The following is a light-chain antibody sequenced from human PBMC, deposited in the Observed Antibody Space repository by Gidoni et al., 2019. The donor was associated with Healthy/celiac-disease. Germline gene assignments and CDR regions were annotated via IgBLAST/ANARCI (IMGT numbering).Light chain of an antibody. CDR2: DVS. Sequence: QSALTQPAPVSGSPGQSITISCTGTSSDVGGYNYVPWYQQHPGKAPKPMIYDVSNRPSGVSNRFSGSKSGNTASLTISGLQAEDEADYYCSSYTSSSTHVVFGGGTKLTVL. CDR3: SSYTSSSTHVV. CDR1: SSDVGGYNY. V-gene: IGLV2-14*01. J-gene: IGLJ2*01.